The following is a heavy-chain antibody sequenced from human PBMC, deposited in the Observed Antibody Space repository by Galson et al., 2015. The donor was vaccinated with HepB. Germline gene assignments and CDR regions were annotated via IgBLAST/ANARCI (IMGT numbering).Heavy chain of an antibody. CDR1: GFTFTSSA. CDR2: IVVGSGNT. J-gene: IGHJ6*03. V-gene: IGHV1-58*01. Sequence: SVKVSCKASGFTFTSSAVQWVRQARGQRLEWIGWIVVGSGNTNYAQKFQERVTITRDMSTSTAYMELSSLRSEDTAVYYCAAVGQLPHGAYYYYYMDVWGKGTTVTVSS. D-gene: IGHD2-2*01. CDR3: AAVGQLPHGAYYYYYMDV.